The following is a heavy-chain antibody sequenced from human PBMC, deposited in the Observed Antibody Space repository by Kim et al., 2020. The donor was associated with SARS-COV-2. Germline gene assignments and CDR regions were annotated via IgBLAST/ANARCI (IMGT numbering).Heavy chain of an antibody. V-gene: IGHV1-2*06. CDR3: ATFPRYSSSKNWFDP. CDR1: GYTFTGYY. J-gene: IGHJ5*02. D-gene: IGHD6-13*01. CDR2: INPNSGGT. Sequence: ASVKVSCKASGYTFTGYYMHWVRQAPGQGLEWMGRINPNSGGTNYAQKFQGRVTMTRDTSISTAYMELSRLRSDDTAVYYCATFPRYSSSKNWFDPWGQGTLVTVSS.